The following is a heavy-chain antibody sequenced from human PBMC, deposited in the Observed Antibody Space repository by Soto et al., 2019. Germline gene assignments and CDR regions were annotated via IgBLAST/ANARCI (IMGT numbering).Heavy chain of an antibody. V-gene: IGHV5-51*01. D-gene: IGHD2-2*02. CDR1: GYSFTNYW. J-gene: IGHJ6*02. Sequence: GESLKISCKGSGYSFTNYWIGWVRQMPGRGLEWMGIIYPGGSDTRYNPSFEGQVTISADKSISTAYLQWSSLKASDTAIYYCARPWCSGATCYRGVDYGMDVWGQGTTVTVSS. CDR2: IYPGGSDT. CDR3: ARPWCSGATCYRGVDYGMDV.